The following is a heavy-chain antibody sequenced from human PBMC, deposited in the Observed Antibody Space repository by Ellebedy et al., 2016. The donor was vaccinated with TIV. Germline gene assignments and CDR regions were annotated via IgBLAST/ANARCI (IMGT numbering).Heavy chain of an antibody. V-gene: IGHV3-23*01. D-gene: IGHD6-19*01. Sequence: PGGSLRLSCAASGFTFNTYAMSWVRQAPGKGLEWVSAISYTGGSTFYADSVEGRFTISRDRSKNTLYLQMSSLRAEDTAVYYCARVNSTGWRIPAAAADSWGQGTLVTVSS. CDR3: ARVNSTGWRIPAAAADS. J-gene: IGHJ4*02. CDR1: GFTFNTYA. CDR2: ISYTGGST.